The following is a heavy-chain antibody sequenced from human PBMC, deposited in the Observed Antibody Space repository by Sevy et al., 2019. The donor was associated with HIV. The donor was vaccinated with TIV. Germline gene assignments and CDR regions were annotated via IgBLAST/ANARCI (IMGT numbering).Heavy chain of an antibody. J-gene: IGHJ1*01. D-gene: IGHD1-26*01. V-gene: IGHV3-9*01. CDR2: IGWNSDQI. CDR3: VKDMSIVXXTFHR. Sequence: GGSLRLSCAAXGXNFDDXAMHWVRQAPGTGLEWVSGIGWNSDQIGYADSVKGRFTISRDNAKNSLFLQMNSLRPEDSALYXCVKDMSIVXXTFHRWGQGTLVTVSS. CDR1: GXNFDDXA.